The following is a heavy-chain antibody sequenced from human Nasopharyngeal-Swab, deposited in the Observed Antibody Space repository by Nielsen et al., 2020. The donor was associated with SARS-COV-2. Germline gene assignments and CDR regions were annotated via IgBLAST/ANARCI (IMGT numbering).Heavy chain of an antibody. CDR3: TTSGSYVRY. CDR1: GYTFGNAW. D-gene: IGHD1-26*01. CDR2: IKSKTDGGTT. Sequence: GESLKISCAASGYTFGNAWMSWVRQAPGKGLEWVGRIKSKTDGGTTDYAAPVKGRFTISRDDSKNTLYLQMNSLKTEDTAVYYCTTSGSYVRYWGQGTLVTVSS. V-gene: IGHV3-15*01. J-gene: IGHJ4*02.